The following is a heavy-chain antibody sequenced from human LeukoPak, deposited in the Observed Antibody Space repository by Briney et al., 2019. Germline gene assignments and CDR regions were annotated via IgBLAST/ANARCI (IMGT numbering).Heavy chain of an antibody. CDR2: ISWNSGSI. Sequence: GGSLRLSCAASGFTFDDYAIHWVRQAPGKGLEWVSGISWNSGSIGYADSVKGRFTISRNNAKNSLYLQMNSLRAEDTAVYYCARLSHIVVVPAAIFFDYWGQGTLVTVSS. D-gene: IGHD2-2*01. V-gene: IGHV3-9*01. J-gene: IGHJ4*02. CDR3: ARLSHIVVVPAAIFFDY. CDR1: GFTFDDYA.